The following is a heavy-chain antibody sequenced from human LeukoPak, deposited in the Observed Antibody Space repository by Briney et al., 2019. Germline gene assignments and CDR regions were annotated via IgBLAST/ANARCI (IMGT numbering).Heavy chain of an antibody. V-gene: IGHV4-30-4*01. Sequence: SQTLSLTCSVSGDSISSGDYYWSWIRQPPGKGLEWIGYIYYSGSTYYNPSLKSRATISVDTSKNQFSLKLSSVTAADTAVYYCARDPGDRFDYWGQGTLVTVSS. CDR3: ARDPGDRFDY. CDR1: GDSISSGDYY. CDR2: IYYSGST. D-gene: IGHD4-17*01. J-gene: IGHJ4*02.